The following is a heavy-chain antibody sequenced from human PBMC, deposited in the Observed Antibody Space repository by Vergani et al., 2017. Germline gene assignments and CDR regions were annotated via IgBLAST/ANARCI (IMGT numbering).Heavy chain of an antibody. J-gene: IGHJ2*01. D-gene: IGHD3-22*01. CDR2: VSSRSTYI. CDR3: ARDPGDDSTGYYYGRYFDL. Sequence: EVHLLESGGGLVQSGGSLRLSCAASGFTFSDFSMSWVRQAPGKGLEWVSSVSSRSTYIYYTASVKGRFTISRDNAKNSLYLQIDSLRDEDTAMYYCARDPGDDSTGYYYGRYFDLWGRGTLVTVSS. V-gene: IGHV3-21*01. CDR1: GFTFSDFS.